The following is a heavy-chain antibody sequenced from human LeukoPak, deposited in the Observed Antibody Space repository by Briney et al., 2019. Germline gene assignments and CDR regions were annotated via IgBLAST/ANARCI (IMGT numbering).Heavy chain of an antibody. CDR1: GFTFSSYA. V-gene: IGHV3-30-3*01. J-gene: IGHJ6*02. CDR3: ARDQDYDHLYYYYGMDV. CDR2: ISYDGSNK. D-gene: IGHD3-22*01. Sequence: PGRSLRLSCAASGFTFSSYAMHWVRQAPGKGLDWMAVISYDGSNKYYADSVKGRFTISRDNSKNTLYLQMNSLRAEDTAVYYCARDQDYDHLYYYYGMDVWGQGTTVTVSS.